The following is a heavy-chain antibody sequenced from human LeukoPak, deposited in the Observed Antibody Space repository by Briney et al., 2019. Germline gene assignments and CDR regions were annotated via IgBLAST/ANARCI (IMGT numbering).Heavy chain of an antibody. CDR2: IYYSGST. Sequence: SETLSLTCTVSGGSISSSSYYWGWIRQPPGKGLEWIGSIYYSGSTYYNPSLKSRVTISVDTSKNQFSLKLSSVTAADTAVYYCASQTTTNTMIVVVITGVAGPDAFDIWGQGTMVTVSS. V-gene: IGHV4-39*01. CDR3: ASQTTTNTMIVVVITGVAGPDAFDI. D-gene: IGHD3-22*01. J-gene: IGHJ3*02. CDR1: GGSISSSSYY.